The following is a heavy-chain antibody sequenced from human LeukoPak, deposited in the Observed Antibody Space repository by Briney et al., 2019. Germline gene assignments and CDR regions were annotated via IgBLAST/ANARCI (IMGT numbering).Heavy chain of an antibody. J-gene: IGHJ5*02. Sequence: KSSQTLSLTCTVSGGSISSGNYYWSWIRQPPGKGLEWIGYVYYSGSTNYNPSLNSRVTISLDTSKKQFSLKLSSVTAADTAMYYCARSDPNYHDSSGYRYNWFDTWGQGTLVTVSS. V-gene: IGHV4-61*01. CDR1: GGSISSGNYY. CDR3: ARSDPNYHDSSGYRYNWFDT. CDR2: VYYSGST. D-gene: IGHD3-22*01.